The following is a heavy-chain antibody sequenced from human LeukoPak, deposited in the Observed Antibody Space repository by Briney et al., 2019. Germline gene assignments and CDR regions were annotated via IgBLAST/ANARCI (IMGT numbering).Heavy chain of an antibody. CDR3: GRDWESYFDY. J-gene: IGHJ4*01. D-gene: IGHD3-16*01. CDR1: GFTFSSYA. V-gene: IGHV3-30*04. Sequence: GRSLRLSCAASGFTFSSYAMLWVRQAPGKGLEWVAVISYDGSNKYYADSVKGRFTISRDNSKNTLYLQMNSRRAEDTAVYYCGRDWESYFDYWGDGTLVTV. CDR2: ISYDGSNK.